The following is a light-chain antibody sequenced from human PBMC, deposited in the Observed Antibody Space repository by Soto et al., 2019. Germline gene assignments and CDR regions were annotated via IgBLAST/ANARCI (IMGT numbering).Light chain of an antibody. Sequence: EIVLTQSPATLCVSTGERATLSCRASQSVIDRSAWYQQKPGQAPRLLIFGASTRATGVTARFSGSGSGTEFTLTISSLQYEDFAVYYCQQYNNWPRTFGQGTRLEIK. CDR2: GAS. V-gene: IGKV3-15*01. CDR1: QSVIDR. CDR3: QQYNNWPRT. J-gene: IGKJ5*01.